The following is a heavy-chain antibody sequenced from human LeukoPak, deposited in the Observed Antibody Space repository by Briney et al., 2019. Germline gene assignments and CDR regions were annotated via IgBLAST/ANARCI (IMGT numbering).Heavy chain of an antibody. CDR2: IYSGGST. CDR3: ARENYKREYYYYMDV. D-gene: IGHD1-7*01. CDR1: GFTVSSNY. J-gene: IGHJ6*03. V-gene: IGHV3-66*02. Sequence: GGSLRLSCAACGFTVSSNYMSWVRQAPGKGLEWVSVIYSGGSTYYADSVKGRFTISRDNSKNTLYLQMNSLRAEDTAVYYCARENYKREYYYYMDVWGKGTTVTVSS.